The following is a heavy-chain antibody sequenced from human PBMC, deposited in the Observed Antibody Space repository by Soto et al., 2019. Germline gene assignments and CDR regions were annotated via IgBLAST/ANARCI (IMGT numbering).Heavy chain of an antibody. Sequence: PGWSLRLSCASSVFSFSNYAMHWVRQAPGKGLEWVAVIWYDGSNKYYADSVKGRFTISKDNSQTTVYLQMNSLRAEDTAVYYCTRDPYGGSRYYFDSWGQGTLVTVSS. CDR1: VFSFSNYA. CDR2: IWYDGSNK. J-gene: IGHJ4*02. D-gene: IGHD1-26*01. V-gene: IGHV3-33*01. CDR3: TRDPYGGSRYYFDS.